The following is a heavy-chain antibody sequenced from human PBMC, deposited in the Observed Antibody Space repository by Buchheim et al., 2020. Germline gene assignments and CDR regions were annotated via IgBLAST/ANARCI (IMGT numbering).Heavy chain of an antibody. D-gene: IGHD6-19*01. CDR1: GFTLSDKY. Sequence: QVQLVESGGGLVKPGGSLRLSCAASGFTLSDKYMSWIRQAPGKGLEWVSYISTSGTTIYYADSVKGRFPISRDNAKNSLFLQMNSLRAEDTAVYYCVSFSSGYTSGWYFPLWGQGTL. CDR2: ISTSGTTI. CDR3: VSFSSGYTSGWYFPL. V-gene: IGHV3-11*01. J-gene: IGHJ4*02.